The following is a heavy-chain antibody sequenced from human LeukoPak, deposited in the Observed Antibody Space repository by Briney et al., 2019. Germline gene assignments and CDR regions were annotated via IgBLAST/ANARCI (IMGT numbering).Heavy chain of an antibody. CDR1: GASIRSYH. D-gene: IGHD4-17*01. CDR3: ASPYDDFAFGMDV. J-gene: IGHJ6*02. V-gene: IGHV4-59*12. Sequence: PSETLSLTCTVSGASIRSYHWSWIRQPPGKGLEWIVYSKYSGNTNYNPSLKSRVTTSVDTSKNQFFLRLTSVTAADTAVYYCASPYDDFAFGMDVWGQGTAVTVSS. CDR2: SKYSGNT.